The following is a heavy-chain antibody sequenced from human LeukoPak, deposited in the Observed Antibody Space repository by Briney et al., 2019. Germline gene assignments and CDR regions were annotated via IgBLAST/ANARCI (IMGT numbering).Heavy chain of an antibody. D-gene: IGHD6-13*01. CDR1: GYSFTDYY. J-gene: IGHJ4*02. CDR2: INPSGGST. Sequence: ASLQVSCKASGYSFTDYYMHWVRQAPGQGLEWMGIINPSGGSTSYAQKFQGRVTMTRDTSTSTVYMELSSLRSEDTAVYYCAREGSIAAHEAFDYWGQGTLVTVSS. CDR3: AREGSIAAHEAFDY. V-gene: IGHV1-46*01.